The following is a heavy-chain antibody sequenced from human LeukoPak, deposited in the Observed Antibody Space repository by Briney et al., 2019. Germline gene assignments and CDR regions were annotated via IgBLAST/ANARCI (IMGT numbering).Heavy chain of an antibody. D-gene: IGHD4-23*01. V-gene: IGHV3-21*01. CDR3: ARVGIRWNWYFDL. Sequence: GGSLRLSCAASGFTFSSYSMNWVRQAPGKGLEWVSSISSSSSYIYYADSVKGRLTISRDNAKNSLYLQMNSLRAEDTAVYYCARVGIRWNWYFDLWGRGTLVTVSS. J-gene: IGHJ2*01. CDR2: ISSSSSYI. CDR1: GFTFSSYS.